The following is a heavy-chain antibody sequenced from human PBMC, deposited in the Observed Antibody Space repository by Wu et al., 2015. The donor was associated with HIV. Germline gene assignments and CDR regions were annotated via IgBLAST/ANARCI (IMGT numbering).Heavy chain of an antibody. V-gene: IGHV1-69*12. Sequence: QVQLVQSGAEVKKPGSSVKVSCTGSGGTFSSYVTAWVRQAPGQGLEWMGGIIPRFGTAHYAQQFQGRVTITADDSSTTVYMDLSSLRSDDTALYYCARGDRDYYFYMDVWGKGTTVIVSS. CDR1: GGTFSSYV. J-gene: IGHJ6*03. CDR2: IIPRFGTA. CDR3: ARGDRDYYFYMDV.